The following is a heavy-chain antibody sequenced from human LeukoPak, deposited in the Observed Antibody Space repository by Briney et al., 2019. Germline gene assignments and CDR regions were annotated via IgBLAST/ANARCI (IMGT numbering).Heavy chain of an antibody. CDR3: ARGNALDI. J-gene: IGHJ3*02. CDR1: GGSISDYY. V-gene: IGHV4-59*13. CDR2: IYSSGSS. Sequence: SSETLSLTCTVSGGSISDYYWSWIRQPPGKGLEWIGYIYSSGSSNYSPSLKSRVTMSVDTSKNQVSLKLSSVTAADTAVYYCARGNALDIWGQGTMGTVSS.